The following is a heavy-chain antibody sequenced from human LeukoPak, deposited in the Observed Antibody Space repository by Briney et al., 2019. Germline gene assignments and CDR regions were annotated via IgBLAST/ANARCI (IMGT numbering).Heavy chain of an antibody. Sequence: SETLSLTCTVSGGSISSGSYYWSWIRQPPGKGLEWIGRIYTSGSTYYNPSLKSRVTISVDTSKNQFSLKLNSVTAADTAVYYCARIPEYCSGGSCYYFFDWWGQGTLVVVS. J-gene: IGHJ4*02. CDR3: ARIPEYCSGGSCYYFFDW. V-gene: IGHV4-61*02. D-gene: IGHD2-15*01. CDR2: IYTSGST. CDR1: GGSISSGSYY.